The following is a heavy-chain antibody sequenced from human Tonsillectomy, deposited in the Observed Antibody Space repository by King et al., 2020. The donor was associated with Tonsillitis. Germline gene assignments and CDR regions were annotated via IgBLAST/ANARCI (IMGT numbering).Heavy chain of an antibody. CDR3: AKDRDSGIRAYYMDV. D-gene: IGHD3-10*01. Sequence: VQLVESGGGLVQPGRSLRLSCAATGFDLDDYAMHWVRQVPGKGLEWISGISWNSGTRAYADSVKGRFTMSRDNAKNSLYLQMNSLGPEDTALYYCAKDRDSGIRAYYMDVWGKGTTVTVSS. V-gene: IGHV3-9*01. J-gene: IGHJ6*03. CDR2: ISWNSGTR. CDR1: GFDLDDYA.